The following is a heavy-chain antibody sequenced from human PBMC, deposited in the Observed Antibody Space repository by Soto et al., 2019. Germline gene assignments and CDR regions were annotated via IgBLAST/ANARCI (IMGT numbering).Heavy chain of an antibody. CDR1: GGSISSYY. V-gene: IGHV4-59*01. CDR2: IYYSGST. Sequence: SETLSLTCTVSGGSISSYYLSWIRQPPGKGLEWIGYIYYSGSTNYNPSLKSRVTISVDTSKNQFSLKLSSVTAADTAVYYCARGERFGESTYYTDVWGKGTTVTV. CDR3: ARGERFGESTYYTDV. D-gene: IGHD3-10*01. J-gene: IGHJ6*03.